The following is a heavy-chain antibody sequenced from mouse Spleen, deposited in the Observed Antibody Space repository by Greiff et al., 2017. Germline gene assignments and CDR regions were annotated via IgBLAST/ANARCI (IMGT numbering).Heavy chain of an antibody. V-gene: IGHV2-9-1*01. CDR1: GFSLTSYA. CDR2: IWTGGGT. CDR3: ARNDYVGEGYAMDY. J-gene: IGHJ4*01. Sequence: VQLVESGPGLVAPSQSLSITCTVSGFSLTSYAISWVRQPPGKGLEWLGVIWTGGGTNYNSALKSRLSISKDNSKSQVFLKMNSLQTDDTARYYCARNDYVGEGYAMDYWGQGTSVTVSS. D-gene: IGHD2-4*01.